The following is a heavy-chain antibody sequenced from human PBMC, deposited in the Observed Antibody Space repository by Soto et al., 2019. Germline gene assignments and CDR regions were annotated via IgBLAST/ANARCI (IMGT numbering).Heavy chain of an antibody. CDR2: IFSADNT. V-gene: IGHV3-53*01. CDR1: GFTVSSNY. D-gene: IGHD3-3*01. CDR3: AITGAGYYIV. Sequence: GSLRLSCASSGFTVSSNYLSWVRQAPGKGLEWVSVIFSADNTHYADSVKGRFTISRDNSKNTVFLQMNSLRAEDTAVYYCAITGAGYYIVWGQGTPVTVSS. J-gene: IGHJ4*02.